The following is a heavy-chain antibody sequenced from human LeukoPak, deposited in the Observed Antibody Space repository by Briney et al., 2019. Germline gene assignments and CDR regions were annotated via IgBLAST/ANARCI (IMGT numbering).Heavy chain of an antibody. CDR3: ARVAGLLWFGELFSQLKTIRGCYYFDY. Sequence: PSETLSLTCTVSGGSISSSSYYWGWIRQPPGKGLEWIGSIYYSGSTYYKPSLKSRVTISVDTSKNQFSLKLSSVTAADTAVYYCARVAGLLWFGELFSQLKTIRGCYYFDYWGQGTLVTVSS. J-gene: IGHJ4*02. CDR1: GGSISSSSYY. V-gene: IGHV4-39*01. D-gene: IGHD3-10*01. CDR2: IYYSGST.